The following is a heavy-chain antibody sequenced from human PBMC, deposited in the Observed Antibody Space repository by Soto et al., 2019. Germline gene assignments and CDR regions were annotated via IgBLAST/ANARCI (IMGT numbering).Heavy chain of an antibody. CDR3: VEGLRLGELSR. V-gene: IGHV1-69*02. D-gene: IGHD3-16*01. J-gene: IGHJ4*02. CDR2: INPMAAVV. Sequence: QVQLVQSGAEVKKPGSSVKVSCKASGGTFTSYNLHWVRQAPGQGLEWMGRINPMAAVVTYAQWLQGRATITADRSTGTAYMELSGLTSEDTAVYYCVEGLRLGELSRWGQGTKVTVSS. CDR1: GGTFTSYN.